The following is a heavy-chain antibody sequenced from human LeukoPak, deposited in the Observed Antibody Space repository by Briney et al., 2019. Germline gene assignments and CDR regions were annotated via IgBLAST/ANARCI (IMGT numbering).Heavy chain of an antibody. CDR1: GLALSASGVG. CDR2: IYWDDDK. V-gene: IGHV2-5*02. J-gene: IGHJ3*02. D-gene: IGHD3-22*01. CDR3: AHRLTTMIEHAFDI. Sequence: SGPTLVKPTQTLTLTFTFSGLALSASGVGVGWIRQPPGKALALLALIYWDDDKRYSPSLKSRLTITKDTSNNQVVLTMTNMDPVDTATYYCAHRLTTMIEHAFDIWGQGTMVTVSS.